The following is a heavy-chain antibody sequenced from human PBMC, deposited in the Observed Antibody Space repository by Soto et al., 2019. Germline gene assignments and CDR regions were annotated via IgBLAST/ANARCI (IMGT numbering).Heavy chain of an antibody. CDR2: ISVSSDCI. J-gene: IGHJ5*02. CDR3: VRDADRSDSWWFDL. V-gene: IGHV3-11*06. Sequence: PAGSLRLSFVASGFSFSDHYMTCIRQAPGKGLEWVAYISVSSDCINYADSVKGRFTMSRDNGKNSVYLHMNSLRADDTAVYFCVRDADRSDSWWFDLWGQGTQVTVSS. D-gene: IGHD6-6*01. CDR1: GFSFSDHY.